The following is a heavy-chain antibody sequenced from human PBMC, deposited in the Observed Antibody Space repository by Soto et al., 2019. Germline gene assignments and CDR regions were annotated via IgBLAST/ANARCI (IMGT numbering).Heavy chain of an antibody. J-gene: IGHJ4*02. CDR2: IYYSGST. CDR3: ARAPASLYSSSWYYFDY. D-gene: IGHD6-13*01. Sequence: LSLTCTVSGGSISSYYWSWIRQPPGKGLEWIGYIYYSGSTNYNPSLKSRVTISVDTSKNQFSLKLSSVTAADTAVYYCARAPASLYSSSWYYFDYWGQGTLVTVSS. CDR1: GGSISSYY. V-gene: IGHV4-59*01.